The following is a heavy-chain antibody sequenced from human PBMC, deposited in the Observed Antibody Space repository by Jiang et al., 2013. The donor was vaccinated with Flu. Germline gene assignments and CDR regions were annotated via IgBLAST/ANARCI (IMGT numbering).Heavy chain of an antibody. Sequence: YWSWIRQPHGRNWSGLGICLPVGRPHATTPPSKTRVTISVDTSKNHLLLELSSVSAADTAVYYCARALQNTWFGEFSAPYGMDVWGQGTTVTVSS. CDR1: Y. J-gene: IGHJ6*02. CDR2: CLPVGRP. D-gene: IGHD3-10*01. CDR3: ARALQNTWFGEFSAPYGMDV. V-gene: IGHV4-59*01.